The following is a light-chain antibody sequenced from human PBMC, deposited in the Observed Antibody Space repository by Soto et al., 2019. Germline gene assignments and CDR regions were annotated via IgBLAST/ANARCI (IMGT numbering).Light chain of an antibody. V-gene: IGLV2-14*01. J-gene: IGLJ1*01. Sequence: QSALTQPASVSGSPGQSITISCTGTSSDVGGYNYVSWYQHHPGKAPKLMIYEVSNRPSGVSNRFSSSKSGNTASLTISGLQAEYEADYYCSSYTSSISYVFGTGTKLTVL. CDR2: EVS. CDR3: SSYTSSISYV. CDR1: SSDVGGYNY.